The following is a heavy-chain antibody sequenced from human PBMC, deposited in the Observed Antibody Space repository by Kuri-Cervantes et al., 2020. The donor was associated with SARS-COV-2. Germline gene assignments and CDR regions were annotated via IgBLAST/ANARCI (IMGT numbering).Heavy chain of an antibody. V-gene: IGHV3-66*01. CDR2: IYSGGST. J-gene: IGHJ4*02. CDR1: GFTVSINY. CDR3: ARYHRGYCTNGVCSYFDY. Sequence: GGSLRPSCAASGFTVSINYMSWVRQAPGKGLEWVSVIYSGGSTYYADSVKDRFTISRDNSKNTLYLQMNSLTAEDTAVHYCARYHRGYCTNGVCSYFDYWGQGTLVTVSS. D-gene: IGHD2-8*01.